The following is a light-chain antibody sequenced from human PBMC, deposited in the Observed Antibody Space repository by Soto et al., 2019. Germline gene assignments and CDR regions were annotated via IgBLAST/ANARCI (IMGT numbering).Light chain of an antibody. CDR1: RIVSSNY. Sequence: EMVLTQSPGTLSLSPGERATLSCSASRIVSSNYLAWYQQKPGQAPRLLIYGASSRATGILDRFTGSGSGTDFTLTISRLEPEEFAVYSCQRYVRSPMTFGQGTKVEI. V-gene: IGKV3-20*01. J-gene: IGKJ1*01. CDR3: QRYVRSPMT. CDR2: GAS.